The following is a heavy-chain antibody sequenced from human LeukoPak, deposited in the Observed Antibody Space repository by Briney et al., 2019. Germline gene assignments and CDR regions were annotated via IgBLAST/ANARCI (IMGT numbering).Heavy chain of an antibody. CDR2: IYDSGVT. CDR3: ARAPFGSGPYLAFDF. CDR1: GGPISSYY. V-gene: IGHV4-59*01. J-gene: IGHJ4*02. D-gene: IGHD2-15*01. Sequence: SETLSLTCILSGGPISSYYGSWIRQPPGKGLEWIGYIYDSGVTSYNPSLKSRVSISVDTSKNQFSLNLSPVTAADTAVYYCARAPFGSGPYLAFDFWGQGTLVAVSS.